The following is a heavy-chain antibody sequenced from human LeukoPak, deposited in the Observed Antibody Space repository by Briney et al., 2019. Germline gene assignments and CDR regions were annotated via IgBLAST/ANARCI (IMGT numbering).Heavy chain of an antibody. V-gene: IGHV4-59*11. CDR2: IYYSGST. J-gene: IGHJ4*02. D-gene: IGHD3-22*01. CDR1: GGSISSHY. Sequence: SSETLSLTCTVSGGSISSHYWSWIRQPPGKGLEWIGYIYYSGSTNYNPSLKSRVTISVDTSKNQFSLKLSSVTAADTAVYYCARVSSGSIGVLWGQGTLVTVSS. CDR3: ARVSSGSIGVL.